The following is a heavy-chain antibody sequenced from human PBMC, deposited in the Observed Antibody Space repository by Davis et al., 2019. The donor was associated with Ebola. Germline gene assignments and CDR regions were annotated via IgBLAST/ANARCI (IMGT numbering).Heavy chain of an antibody. D-gene: IGHD2-2*01. Sequence: SETLSLTCAVYGGSFSGHQWSWIRQPPGKGLEWIGEINHSGSTNYNPSLKSRVTISVDTSKNQFSLKLTSVTAADTAVYFCARGLSGSPPPAAIFDYWGQGTLVTVSS. CDR1: GGSFSGHQ. V-gene: IGHV4-34*01. J-gene: IGHJ4*02. CDR3: ARGLSGSPPPAAIFDY. CDR2: INHSGST.